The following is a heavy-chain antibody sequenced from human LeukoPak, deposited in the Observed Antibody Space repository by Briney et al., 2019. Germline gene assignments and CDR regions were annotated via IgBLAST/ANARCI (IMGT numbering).Heavy chain of an antibody. CDR3: ARWYTGSSGYYCDY. Sequence: EASVKVSCKASGYTFTSYGISWVRQAPGQGLEWMGWISAYNGNTNYAQKLQGRVTMTTDPSTSTAYKELRSLRSDDTAVYYCARWYTGSSGYYCDYWGQGTMVTVSS. CDR1: GYTFTSYG. V-gene: IGHV1-18*01. CDR2: ISAYNGNT. J-gene: IGHJ4*02. D-gene: IGHD3-22*01.